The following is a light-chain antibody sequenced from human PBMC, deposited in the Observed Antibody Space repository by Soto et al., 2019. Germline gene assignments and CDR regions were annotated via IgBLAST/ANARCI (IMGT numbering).Light chain of an antibody. CDR2: GAS. Sequence: EFVLTQSPGTLSLSRGERATLSCRASQSVSSSYLAWYQQKPGQAPRLLIYGASTRATDVPDRFSGSGYGTDFTLTISSLEPEDFAVYYCQQRSNWPTFGQGTRLEIK. J-gene: IGKJ5*01. CDR3: QQRSNWPT. CDR1: QSVSSSY. V-gene: IGKV3D-20*02.